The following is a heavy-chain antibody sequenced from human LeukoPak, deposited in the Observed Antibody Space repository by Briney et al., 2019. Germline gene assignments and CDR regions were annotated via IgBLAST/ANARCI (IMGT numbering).Heavy chain of an antibody. D-gene: IGHD3-10*01. Sequence: PSETLSLTCTVSGGSISSYYWSWIRQPPGKGLEWIGYIYYSGSTNYNPSLKSRVTISVDTSKNQFSLKLSSVTAADTAVYYCAXHSVGXXPAXXXXFDIXGQGXMVTVS. CDR3: AXHSVGXXPAXXXXFDI. CDR1: GGSISSYY. CDR2: IYYSGST. J-gene: IGHJ3*02. V-gene: IGHV4-59*01.